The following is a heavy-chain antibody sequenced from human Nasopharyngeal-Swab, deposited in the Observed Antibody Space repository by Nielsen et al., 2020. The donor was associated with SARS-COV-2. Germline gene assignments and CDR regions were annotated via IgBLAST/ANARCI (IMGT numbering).Heavy chain of an antibody. CDR3: ARGDSSGWAFDY. Sequence: WIRQPPGKGLEWIGYIYYSGSTNYNPSLKSRVTISVDTSKNQFSLKLSSVTAADTAVYYCARGDSSGWAFDYWAREPWSPSPQ. D-gene: IGHD6-19*01. V-gene: IGHV4-59*08. J-gene: IGHJ4*02. CDR2: IYYSGST.